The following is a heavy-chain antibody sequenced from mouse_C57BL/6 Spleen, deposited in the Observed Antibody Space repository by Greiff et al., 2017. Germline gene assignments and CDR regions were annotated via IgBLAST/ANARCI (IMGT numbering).Heavy chain of an antibody. CDR2: ISSGSSTI. D-gene: IGHD2-3*01. CDR1: GFTFSDYG. V-gene: IGHV5-17*01. J-gene: IGHJ2*01. Sequence: EVKLMESGGGLVKPGGSLKLSCAASGFTFSDYGMHWVRQAPEKGLEWVAYISSGSSTIYYADTVKGRFTISRDYAKNTLFLQMTSLRSEDTAMYYCARDGWFFDYWGQGTTLTVSS. CDR3: ARDGWFFDY.